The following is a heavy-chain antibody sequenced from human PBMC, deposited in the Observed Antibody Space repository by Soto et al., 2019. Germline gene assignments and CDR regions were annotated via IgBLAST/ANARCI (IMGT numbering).Heavy chain of an antibody. D-gene: IGHD6-13*01. CDR3: ARDLFQAAASDP. J-gene: IGHJ5*02. CDR2: ISSSSSYT. CDR1: GFTFSDYY. V-gene: IGHV3-11*06. Sequence: QVQLVESGGGLVQPGGSLRLSCAASGFTFSDYYMSWIRQAPGKGLEWVSYISSSSSYTNYADSVKGRFTISRDNAKNSLYLQMNSLRAEDTAVYYCARDLFQAAASDPWGQGTLVTVSS.